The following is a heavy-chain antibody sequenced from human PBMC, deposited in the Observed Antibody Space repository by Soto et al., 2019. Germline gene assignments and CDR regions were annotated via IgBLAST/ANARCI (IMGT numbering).Heavy chain of an antibody. Sequence: ASVKVSCKASGYTFTSYDINWVRQATGQGLEWMGWMNPNSGNTGYAQKFQGRVTMTRNTSISTAYMELSSLRSEDTSVYYCARLAVAGTGIDYWGQGTLVTVSS. CDR2: MNPNSGNT. V-gene: IGHV1-8*01. D-gene: IGHD6-19*01. J-gene: IGHJ4*02. CDR3: ARLAVAGTGIDY. CDR1: GYTFTSYD.